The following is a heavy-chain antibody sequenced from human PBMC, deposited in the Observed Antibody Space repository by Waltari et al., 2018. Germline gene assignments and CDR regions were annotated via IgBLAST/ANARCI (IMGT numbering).Heavy chain of an antibody. CDR1: GFTFSSYA. Sequence: EVQLLESGGGLVQPGGSLRLSCAASGFTFSSYAMSWVRQAPGKGLEWVSVIYSGGSTYYADSVNGRFTISRDNSKNTLYLQMNSLRAEDTAVYYCAKDHHSSSWYVLDYFDYWGQGTLVTVSS. V-gene: IGHV3-23*03. D-gene: IGHD6-13*01. CDR2: IYSGGST. J-gene: IGHJ4*02. CDR3: AKDHHSSSWYVLDYFDY.